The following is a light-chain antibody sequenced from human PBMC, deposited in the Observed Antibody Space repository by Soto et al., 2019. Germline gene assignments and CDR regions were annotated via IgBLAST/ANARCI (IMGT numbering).Light chain of an antibody. CDR3: QQYGNSLYT. V-gene: IGKV3-20*01. CDR1: QTVSAGY. CDR2: GAS. Sequence: ETVLTQSPTTLSLSPGDRASLSCRASQTVSAGYFAWYQQRPGQAPRLLIYGASTRATGVPDRFSGSGSGTDFTLTISRLEPEDFAVYYCQQYGNSLYTFGQGTKVDIK. J-gene: IGKJ2*01.